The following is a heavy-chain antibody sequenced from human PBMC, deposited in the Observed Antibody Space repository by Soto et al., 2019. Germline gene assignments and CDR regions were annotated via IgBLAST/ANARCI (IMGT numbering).Heavy chain of an antibody. CDR3: AKGFGQWRMFQH. CDR1: GFTFSSYA. J-gene: IGHJ1*01. CDR2: ISGSGGST. D-gene: IGHD3-10*01. Sequence: EVQLLESGGGLVQPGGSLRLSCVVSGFTFSSYAMSWVRQAPGKGLEWVSGISGSGGSTYYADSVKGRFTISRDNSKNTLYLQMTGLRAEDTAVYYCAKGFGQWRMFQHWGQGTLVTVSS. V-gene: IGHV3-23*01.